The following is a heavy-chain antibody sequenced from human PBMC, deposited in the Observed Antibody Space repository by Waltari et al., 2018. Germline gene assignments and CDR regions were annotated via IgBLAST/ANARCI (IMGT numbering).Heavy chain of an antibody. CDR3: ARYGAAAEKAVSLDL. CDR1: EVSAPHYH. J-gene: IGHJ5*02. V-gene: IGHV7-4-1*02. Sequence: QVPLVPSGSELKKPGASGRVPSKASEVSAPHYHICWVRPAPGQGLEWMGWIRTDTGDPTYAQDFTGRFVFSLETSDSTAYLEIRSLTPEDTAVYYCARYGAAAEKAVSLDLWGQGTLVTVSP. D-gene: IGHD3-10*01. CDR2: IRTDTGDP.